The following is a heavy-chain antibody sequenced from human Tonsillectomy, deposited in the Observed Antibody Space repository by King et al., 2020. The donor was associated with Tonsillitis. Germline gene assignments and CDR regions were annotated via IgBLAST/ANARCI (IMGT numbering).Heavy chain of an antibody. CDR1: GGSISSGGYY. D-gene: IGHD6-19*01. Sequence: QLQESGPGLVKPSQTLSLTCTVSGGSISSGGYYWSWIRQHPGKGLEWIGSIFYSGSTYYNPSLKSRVTISVDTSKNHFSLMLASVTAADTAVYYCAHCLGWYEAHFDYWGQGTLVTVSS. CDR3: AHCLGWYEAHFDY. V-gene: IGHV4-31*03. CDR2: IFYSGST. J-gene: IGHJ4*02.